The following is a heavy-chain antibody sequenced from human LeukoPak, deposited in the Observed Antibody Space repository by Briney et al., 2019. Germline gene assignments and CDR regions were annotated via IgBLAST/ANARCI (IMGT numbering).Heavy chain of an antibody. D-gene: IGHD3-22*01. CDR3: AKKPSSGYYYIDY. CDR2: ISDSGGST. CDR1: GFTFSSYA. Sequence: PGGSLRLSCAASGFTFSSYAMSWVRQAPGKGLEWVSTISDSGGSTYYADSVKGRFTISRDNSKNTLYLQMNSLRAEDTAVHCCAKKPSSGYYYIDYWGQGTLVTVSS. J-gene: IGHJ4*02. V-gene: IGHV3-23*01.